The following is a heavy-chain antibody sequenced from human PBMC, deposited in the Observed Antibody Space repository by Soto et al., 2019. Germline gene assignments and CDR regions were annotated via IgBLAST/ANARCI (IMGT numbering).Heavy chain of an antibody. D-gene: IGHD2-8*01. CDR2: IWYDGSNK. J-gene: IGHJ4*02. CDR3: AREGGLLYSMPQIDY. CDR1: GFTFSSYG. Sequence: GGSLRLSCAASGFTFSSYGMHWVRQAPGKGLEWVAVIWYDGSNKYYADSVKGRFTISRDNSKNTLYLQMNSLRAEDTAVYYCAREGGLLYSMPQIDYWGQGTLVTVSS. V-gene: IGHV3-33*01.